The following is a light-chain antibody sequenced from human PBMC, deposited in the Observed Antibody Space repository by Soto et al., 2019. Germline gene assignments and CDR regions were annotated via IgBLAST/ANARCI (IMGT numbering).Light chain of an antibody. J-gene: IGKJ1*01. Sequence: EIVMTQSPATLSVSPGERATLSCRASQSVNSNLAWYQQKPGQAPRLLIYGASTRATGIPARFSASGSGTEFTLTISSLQSEDFAVYYCQQYGRSPWTFGQGTKVDIK. V-gene: IGKV3-15*01. CDR2: GAS. CDR1: QSVNSN. CDR3: QQYGRSPWT.